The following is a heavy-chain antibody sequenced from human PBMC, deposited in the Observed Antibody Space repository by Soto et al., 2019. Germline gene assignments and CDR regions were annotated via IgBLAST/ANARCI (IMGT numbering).Heavy chain of an antibody. CDR2: INGGNGKS. J-gene: IGHJ6*03. D-gene: IGHD1-26*01. CDR1: GYTFSTYE. CDR3: ARGGGATFTHYYYYMDV. V-gene: IGHV1-3*01. Sequence: QVQLVQSGAEVKKPGASVKVSCEASGYTFSTYEMHWVRQAPGQRPEWMGWINGGNGKSKYSERLQGRVTFTRDTSASTAYMELTSLRSEDTAVYYCARGGGATFTHYYYYMDVWGTGTTVTVSS.